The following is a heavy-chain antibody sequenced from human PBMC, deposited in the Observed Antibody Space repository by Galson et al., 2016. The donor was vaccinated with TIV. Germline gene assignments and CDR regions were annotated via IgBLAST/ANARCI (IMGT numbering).Heavy chain of an antibody. D-gene: IGHD2-2*01. V-gene: IGHV2-70*04. Sequence: PALVKPTQTLTLTCSFSGFSLGTSGMRVSWIRQPPGKALEWLARIDWDDDEFYSTSLKTRLTISKDPSKDQVVLTMNNLKTEDTALYFCTTDLGYCLTTSCSLGLDYWGQGTLVTVSS. J-gene: IGHJ4*02. CDR3: TTDLGYCLTTSCSLGLDY. CDR1: GFSLGTSGMR. CDR2: IDWDDDE.